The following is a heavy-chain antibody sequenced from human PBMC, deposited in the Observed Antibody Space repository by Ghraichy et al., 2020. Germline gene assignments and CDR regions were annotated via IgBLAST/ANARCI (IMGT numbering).Heavy chain of an antibody. D-gene: IGHD2-2*01. CDR3: ARGIPWDIVVVPPSYYYGMDV. V-gene: IGHV4-4*07. CDR1: GGSISSYY. Sequence: ESLNISCTVSGGSISSYYWSWIRQPAGKGLEWIGRIYTSGSTNYNPSLKSRVTMSVDTSKNQFSLKLSSVTAADTAVYYCARGIPWDIVVVPPSYYYGMDVWGQGTTVTVSS. CDR2: IYTSGST. J-gene: IGHJ6*02.